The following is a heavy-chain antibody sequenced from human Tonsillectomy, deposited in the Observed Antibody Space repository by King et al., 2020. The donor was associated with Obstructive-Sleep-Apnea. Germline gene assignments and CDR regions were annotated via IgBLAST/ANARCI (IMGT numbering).Heavy chain of an antibody. V-gene: IGHV1-46*01. D-gene: IGHD3-22*01. CDR3: ARESGNYYYDSSEGFYGMDV. J-gene: IGHJ6*02. Sequence: VQLVESGAEVKKPGASVKVSCKASGYTFTSYYMHWVRQAPGQGLEWMGIINPSGGSTRYAQKFQGRVTMTRDTATSTVYMELSSLRSEDTAVYYCARESGNYYYDSSEGFYGMDVWGQGTTVTVSS. CDR1: GYTFTSYY. CDR2: INPSGGST.